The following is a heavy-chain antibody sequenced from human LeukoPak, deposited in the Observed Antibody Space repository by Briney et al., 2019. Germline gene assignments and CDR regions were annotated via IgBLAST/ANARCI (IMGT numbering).Heavy chain of an antibody. CDR1: GFTVSTNY. D-gene: IGHD6-19*01. J-gene: IGHJ4*02. CDR2: IYSGGST. V-gene: IGHV3-53*01. CDR3: ARVGIAVAGDY. Sequence: GGSLRLSCAASGFTVSTNYMNWVRQAPGKGLEWVSVIYSGGSTYYADSVKGRFTISRDNSKNTLYLQMNSLRAEDTAVYYCARVGIAVAGDYWGQGTLVTVSS.